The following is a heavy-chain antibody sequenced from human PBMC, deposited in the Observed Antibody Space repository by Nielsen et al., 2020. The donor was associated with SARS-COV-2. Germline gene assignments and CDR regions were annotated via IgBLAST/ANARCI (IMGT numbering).Heavy chain of an antibody. D-gene: IGHD3-10*01. Sequence: SVKVSCKASGGTFSSYAISWVRQAPGQGLEWMGGIIPIFGTANYAQKFQGRVTITADESTSTAYMELSSLRSEDTAVYYCARHRGRFGELVAYYYYGMDVWGQGTTVTVSS. CDR3: ARHRGRFGELVAYYYYGMDV. CDR1: GGTFSSYA. V-gene: IGHV1-69*13. CDR2: IIPIFGTA. J-gene: IGHJ6*02.